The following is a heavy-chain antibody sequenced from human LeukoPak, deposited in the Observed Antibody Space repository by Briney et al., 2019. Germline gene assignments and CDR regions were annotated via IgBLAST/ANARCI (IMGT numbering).Heavy chain of an antibody. CDR3: ARGLGRSYLLSTRKFDY. D-gene: IGHD1-14*01. CDR2: INHSGST. CDR1: GGSFSGYY. Sequence: SETLSLTCAVYGGSFSGYYWSWIRQPPGKGLEWIGEINHSGSTNYNPSLKSRVTISVDTSKNQFSLKLSSVTAADTAVYYCARGLGRSYLLSTRKFDYWGQGTLVTVSS. V-gene: IGHV4-34*01. J-gene: IGHJ4*02.